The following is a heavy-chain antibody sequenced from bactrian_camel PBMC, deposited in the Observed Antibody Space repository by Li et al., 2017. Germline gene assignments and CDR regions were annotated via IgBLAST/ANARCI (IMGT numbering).Heavy chain of an antibody. CDR3: AADRAWVVGVCPRPADFGY. CDR2: LVTGATTT. Sequence: HVQLVESGGGSVQAGESLRLSCAASGDIAGGNCMGWIRQRPGKEREGIAGLVTGATTTWYAASVKGRFTISQDKAKNTLYLQMTSLKPEDTAVYYCAADRAWVVGVCPRPADFGYRGQGTQVTVS. CDR1: GDIAGGNC. D-gene: IGHD2*01. J-gene: IGHJ6*01. V-gene: IGHV3S53*01.